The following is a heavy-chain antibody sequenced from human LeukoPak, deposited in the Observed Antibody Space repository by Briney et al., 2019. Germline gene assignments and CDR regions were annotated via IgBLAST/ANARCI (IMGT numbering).Heavy chain of an antibody. V-gene: IGHV4-59*01. Sequence: PSETLSLTCTVSGGSIYSYYWSWLRQPPGKGLEWIGYIYYTGSTEYHPSLKSRVTISLDTSKNHFSLKLTSVTAADTAVYYCARVYQSAEYYFDYWGQGNLVSVSS. J-gene: IGHJ4*02. CDR2: IYYTGST. D-gene: IGHD2-2*01. CDR1: GGSIYSYY. CDR3: ARVYQSAEYYFDY.